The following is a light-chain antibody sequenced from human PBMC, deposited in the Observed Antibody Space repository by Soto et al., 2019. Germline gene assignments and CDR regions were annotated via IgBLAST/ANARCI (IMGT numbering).Light chain of an antibody. J-gene: IGKJ2*01. CDR1: QSISIN. CDR3: HQYDSWPPYT. CDR2: GAS. Sequence: EIVMTQSPDTLSVSPGERATLSCRASQSISINLAWYQQKLGQAPRLLIYGASTRATDIPARFSGSGSGTEFTLTISSLQSEDYAIYYCHQYDSWPPYTFGQGTKVEIK. V-gene: IGKV3-15*01.